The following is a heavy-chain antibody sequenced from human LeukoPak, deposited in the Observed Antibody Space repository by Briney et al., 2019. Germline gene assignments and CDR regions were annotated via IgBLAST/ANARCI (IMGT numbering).Heavy chain of an antibody. CDR3: ARDRYYYDSSGYRFDY. J-gene: IGHJ4*02. CDR2: IYYSGST. Sequence: SETLSLTCTVSGGSISSYYWSWIRQPPGKGLEWIGYIYYSGSTNYNPSLKSRVTISVDTSKDQFSLKLSSVTAADTAVYYCARDRYYYDSSGYRFDYWGQGTLVTVSS. V-gene: IGHV4-59*12. D-gene: IGHD3-22*01. CDR1: GGSISSYY.